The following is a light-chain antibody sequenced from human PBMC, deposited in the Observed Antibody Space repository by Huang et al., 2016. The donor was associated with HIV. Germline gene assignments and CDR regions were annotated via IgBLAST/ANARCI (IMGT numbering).Light chain of an antibody. CDR2: AAS. CDR1: QDINNF. CDR3: QQYYSYRT. J-gene: IGKJ1*01. Sequence: AIRMTQSPSSLSASTGDRVNITWRASQDINNFLAWDQQKQGKAPNLLIYAASILEPGVPSRFSGSGSGTEFNLSISCLQSEDFATYYCQQYYSYRTFGQGTQVEIK. V-gene: IGKV1-8*01.